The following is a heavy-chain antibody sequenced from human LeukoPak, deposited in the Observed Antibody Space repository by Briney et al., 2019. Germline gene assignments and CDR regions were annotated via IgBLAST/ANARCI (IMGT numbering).Heavy chain of an antibody. J-gene: IGHJ4*02. CDR2: IYYTGTT. V-gene: IGHV4-59*01. CDR3: ARGNVLRYFDWLLYLPHFDY. D-gene: IGHD3-9*01. Sequence: SETLSLTCTVSGGSISSYYWSWIRQPPGRGLEWIGYIYYTGTTNYNPSLKSRVTISIDTSKNQLSLNLNSVTAADTAVYYCARGNVLRYFDWLLYLPHFDYWGQGTLVTVSS. CDR1: GGSISSYY.